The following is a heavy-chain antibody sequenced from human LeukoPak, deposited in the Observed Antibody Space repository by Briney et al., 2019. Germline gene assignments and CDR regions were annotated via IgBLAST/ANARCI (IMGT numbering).Heavy chain of an antibody. CDR2: IIPIFGTA. CDR3: GRDYAYYYYGMDV. CDR1: GGTFSSYA. V-gene: IGHV1-69*01. Sequence: GASVKVSCKASGGTFSSYAISWVRQAPGQGLEWMGGIIPIFGTANYAQKFQGRVTITPDESTSTAYMELSSLRSEDTAVYYCGRDYAYYYYGMDVWGQGTTVTVSS. D-gene: IGHD4-17*01. J-gene: IGHJ6*02.